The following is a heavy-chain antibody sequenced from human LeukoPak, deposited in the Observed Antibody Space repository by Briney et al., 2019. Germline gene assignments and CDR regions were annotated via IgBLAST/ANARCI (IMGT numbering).Heavy chain of an antibody. CDR3: ARVPAGSSSWYGYFDY. D-gene: IGHD6-13*01. J-gene: IGHJ4*02. Sequence: PSETLSLTCTVSGGSISSSSYYWGWIRQPPGKGLEWTGSIYYSGSTYYNPSLKSRVTISVDTSKNQFSLKLSSVTAADTAVYYCARVPAGSSSWYGYFDYWGQGTLVTVSS. CDR2: IYYSGST. CDR1: GGSISSSSYY. V-gene: IGHV4-39*07.